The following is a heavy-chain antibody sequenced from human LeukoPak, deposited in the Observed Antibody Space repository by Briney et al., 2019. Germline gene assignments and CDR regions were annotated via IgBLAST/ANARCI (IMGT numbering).Heavy chain of an antibody. D-gene: IGHD3-10*01. Sequence: ASVKVSCKASGYTFTGYYMHWVRQAPGQRLEWMGWINPNSGGTNYAQKFQGRVTMTRDTSISTAYMELSSLRSEDTAVYYCARGPRELLWFGELSGYFDYWGQGTLVTVSS. CDR2: INPNSGGT. V-gene: IGHV1-2*02. CDR1: GYTFTGYY. CDR3: ARGPRELLWFGELSGYFDY. J-gene: IGHJ4*02.